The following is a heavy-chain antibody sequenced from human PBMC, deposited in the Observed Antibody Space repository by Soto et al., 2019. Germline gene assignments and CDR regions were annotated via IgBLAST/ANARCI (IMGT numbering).Heavy chain of an antibody. V-gene: IGHV4-61*01. CDR2: TYYSGST. CDR1: GGSVSSGSYY. J-gene: IGHJ4*02. D-gene: IGHD1-26*01. CDR3: ARGILGATRRFDY. Sequence: QVQLQESGPELVKPSETLSLTCTVSGGSVSSGSYYWSWIRQPPGKGLEWIGYTYYSGSTNYNPSLKSRVTISVETSKNQFALKLSSVTAADPAVYYCARGILGATRRFDYWGQGTLVTVSS.